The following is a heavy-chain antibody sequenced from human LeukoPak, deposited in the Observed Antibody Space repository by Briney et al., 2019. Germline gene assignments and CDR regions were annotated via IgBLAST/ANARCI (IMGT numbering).Heavy chain of an antibody. Sequence: RTGGSLRLSCAASGSTFSTYAMHWVRQAPGKGLEWVAVISYDGSNKYYADSVKGRFTISRDNSKNTLYLQMNSLRAEDTAVYYCAREFYYYDSSGYHGGAFDIWGQGTMVTISS. V-gene: IGHV3-30-3*01. CDR1: GSTFSTYA. D-gene: IGHD3-22*01. CDR3: AREFYYYDSSGYHGGAFDI. CDR2: ISYDGSNK. J-gene: IGHJ3*02.